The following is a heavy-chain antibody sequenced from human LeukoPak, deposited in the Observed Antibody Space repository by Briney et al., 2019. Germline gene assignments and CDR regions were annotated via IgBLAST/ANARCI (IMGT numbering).Heavy chain of an antibody. J-gene: IGHJ6*03. CDR3: ARQSVDTAMVNNYYYYYYMDV. CDR1: GGSISSYY. V-gene: IGHV4-59*08. Sequence: SETLSLTCTVSGGSISSYYWSWIRQPPGKGLEWIGYIYDSGSTNYNPSLKSRVTISVDTSKNQFSLKLSSVTAADTAVYYCARQSVDTAMVNNYYYYYYMDVWGKGTTVTVSS. CDR2: IYDSGST. D-gene: IGHD5-18*01.